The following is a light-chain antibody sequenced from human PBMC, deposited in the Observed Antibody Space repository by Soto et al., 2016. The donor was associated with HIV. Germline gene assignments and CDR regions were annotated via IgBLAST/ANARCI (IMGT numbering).Light chain of an antibody. CDR2: DDS. CDR3: QVWDSTTDFLGV. Sequence: SYVLTQPPSVLVAPGKTARVTCGGNNIETKSVHWYQQKPGQAPVPVVYDDSDRPSGIPERFSGSNSGNTATLTISRVEAGDEADYYCQVWDSTTDFLGVFGGGTKLTVL. V-gene: IGLV3-21*03. CDR1: NIETKS. J-gene: IGLJ3*02.